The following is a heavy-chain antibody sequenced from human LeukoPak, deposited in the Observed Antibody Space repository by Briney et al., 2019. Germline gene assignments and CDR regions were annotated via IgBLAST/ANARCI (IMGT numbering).Heavy chain of an antibody. Sequence: GGSPRLSCAASGFTISSYEMNWVRQAPGKGLEWVSYISSSGSTIYYADSVKGRFTISRDNAKNSLYLQMNSLRAEDTAVYYCARDYGDYYYYYMDVWGKGTTVTVSS. CDR3: ARDYGDYYYYYMDV. CDR2: ISSSGSTI. J-gene: IGHJ6*03. D-gene: IGHD4-17*01. CDR1: GFTISSYE. V-gene: IGHV3-48*03.